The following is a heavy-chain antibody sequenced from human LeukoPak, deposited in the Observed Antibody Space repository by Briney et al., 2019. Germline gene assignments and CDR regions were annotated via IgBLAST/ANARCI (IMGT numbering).Heavy chain of an antibody. J-gene: IGHJ4*02. D-gene: IGHD3/OR15-3a*01. Sequence: GGSLRLSCAASGFTFSSYWMSWVRQAPGKGLQWVANIKQDGSEKYYVDSVKGRFTISGDNAKSSLSLQMNSLRAEDTAVYYCARLWTGTFDYWGQGTLVTVSS. CDR3: ARLWTGTFDY. CDR1: GFTFSSYW. V-gene: IGHV3-7*01. CDR2: IKQDGSEK.